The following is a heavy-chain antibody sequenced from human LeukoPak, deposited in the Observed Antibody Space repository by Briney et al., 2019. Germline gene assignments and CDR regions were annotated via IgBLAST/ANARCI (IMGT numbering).Heavy chain of an antibody. CDR3: TTYKQLVKN. V-gene: IGHV3-49*04. J-gene: IGHJ4*02. CDR2: IRSKAYGGTT. D-gene: IGHD6-13*01. Sequence: GRSLRLSCTASGFTFGDYAMSWVRQAPGKGLEWVGFIRSKAYGGTTEYAASVKGRFTISRDDPKSIAYLQMNSLKTEDTAVYYCTTYKQLVKNWGQGTLVTVSS. CDR1: GFTFGDYA.